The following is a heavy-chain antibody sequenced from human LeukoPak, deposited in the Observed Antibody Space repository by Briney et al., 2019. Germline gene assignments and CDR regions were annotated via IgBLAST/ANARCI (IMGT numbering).Heavy chain of an antibody. CDR2: MFDTVST. CDR1: GASTASHY. Sequence: SETLSLTCTVSGASTASHYWTWLRQPPGEELEWIAYMFDTVSTKFNPSLKSRLTLSVDTSKKQLSLRLSSVTAADTAVYYCATIKRGSTYGYFDFWGQGIKVTVSS. J-gene: IGHJ4*02. V-gene: IGHV4-59*11. D-gene: IGHD5-18*01. CDR3: ATIKRGSTYGYFDF.